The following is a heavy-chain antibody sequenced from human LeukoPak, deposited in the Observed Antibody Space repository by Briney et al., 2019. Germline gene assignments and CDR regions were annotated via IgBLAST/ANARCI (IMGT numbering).Heavy chain of an antibody. CDR1: GFLFGFYS. Sequence: GGSLTLSCAASGFLFGFYSVIWVRQAPGKGLEWVSSISSTSSYIFYADSLKGRFTISRDNAKNTLYLQMNSMRAEDTAVYFCARFGGGSCSGSSCYDYYVDAWGKGTTVTVSS. CDR3: ARFGGGSCSGSSCYDYYVDA. D-gene: IGHD2-15*01. V-gene: IGHV3-21*01. CDR2: ISSTSSYI. J-gene: IGHJ6*03.